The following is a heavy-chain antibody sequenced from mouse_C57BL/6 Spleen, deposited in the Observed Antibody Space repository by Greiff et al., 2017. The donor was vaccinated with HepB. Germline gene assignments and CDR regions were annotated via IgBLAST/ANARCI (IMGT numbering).Heavy chain of an antibody. J-gene: IGHJ3*01. CDR1: GYTFTDYE. Sequence: VKLMESGAELVRPGASVTLSCKASGYTFTDYEMHWVKQTPVHGLEWIGAIDPETGGTAYNQKFKGKAILTADKSSSTAYMELRSLTSEDSAVYYCTRHGSSYRRFAYWGQGTLVTVSA. D-gene: IGHD1-1*01. CDR2: IDPETGGT. V-gene: IGHV1-15*01. CDR3: TRHGSSYRRFAY.